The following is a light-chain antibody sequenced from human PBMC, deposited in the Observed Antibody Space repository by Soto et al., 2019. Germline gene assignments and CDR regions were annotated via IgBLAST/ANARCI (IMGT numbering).Light chain of an antibody. J-gene: IGLJ2*01. CDR1: SSDVGGYNL. CDR3: CSYAGSSTHVV. Sequence: QSVLTQPASVSGSPGQSITISCTGTSSDVGGYNLVSWYQQHPGKAPKLMIYEGSKRPSWVSNRFSGSKSGNTASLTISGLQAEDEADYYCCSYAGSSTHVVFGGGTKLTVL. V-gene: IGLV2-23*01. CDR2: EGS.